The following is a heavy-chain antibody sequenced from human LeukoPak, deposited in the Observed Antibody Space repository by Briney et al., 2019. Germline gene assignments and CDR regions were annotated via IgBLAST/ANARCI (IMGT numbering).Heavy chain of an antibody. V-gene: IGHV4-39*01. CDR3: ARPYSTMVRGVIPP. D-gene: IGHD3-10*01. CDR2: IYYSGST. CDR1: GGSISSSSYY. J-gene: IGHJ1*01. Sequence: SETLSLTCTVSGGSISSSSYYWGWIRQPPGKGLEWIGSIYYSGSTYYNPSLKSRVTISVDTSKNQFSLKLSSVTAADTAVYYCARPYSTMVRGVIPPGGEGTLVTVSS.